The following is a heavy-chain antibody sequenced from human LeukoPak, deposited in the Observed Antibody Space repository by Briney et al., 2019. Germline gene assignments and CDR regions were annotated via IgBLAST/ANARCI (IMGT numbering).Heavy chain of an antibody. J-gene: IGHJ4*02. D-gene: IGHD3-9*01. Sequence: GGSLRLSCVASGFIFSNYGMHWVRQAPGKGLEWVAFIWYDGSVKFYADSVKGRFSISRDNSKNTLYLQMNNLAAEDTAVYYCATGGTLTGCHARPFEYWGQGNPGHRLL. CDR2: IWYDGSVK. V-gene: IGHV3-30*02. CDR1: GFIFSNYG. CDR3: ATGGTLTGCHARPFEY.